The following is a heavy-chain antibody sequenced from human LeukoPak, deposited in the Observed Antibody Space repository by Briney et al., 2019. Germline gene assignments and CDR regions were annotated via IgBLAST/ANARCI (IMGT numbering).Heavy chain of an antibody. CDR1: GFIFSDYY. CDR3: ARDKWEAPFDY. V-gene: IGHV3-11*04. CDR2: IRSSGSSI. J-gene: IGHJ4*02. D-gene: IGHD1-26*01. Sequence: GGSLRLSCAASGFIFSDYYMSWIRQAPGKGLEWVSYIRSSGSSIYYADSVKGRFTISRDNAKNSLYLQMNSLRAEDTAVYYCARDKWEAPFDYWGQGTLVTVSS.